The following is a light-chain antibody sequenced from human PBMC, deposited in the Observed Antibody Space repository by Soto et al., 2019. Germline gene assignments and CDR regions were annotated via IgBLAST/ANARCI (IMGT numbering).Light chain of an antibody. CDR1: RDIGSD. Sequence: PQAPSCLSTCVGERITITCRASRDIGSDLSWYQQKPGKAPTLLIYAAFSLQSGVPSRFSGSGSGTDFTLTISSLQPEDFATYYCQQSYTTPITFGQGTRLEIK. CDR3: QQSYTTPIT. J-gene: IGKJ5*01. CDR2: AAF. V-gene: IGKV1-39*01.